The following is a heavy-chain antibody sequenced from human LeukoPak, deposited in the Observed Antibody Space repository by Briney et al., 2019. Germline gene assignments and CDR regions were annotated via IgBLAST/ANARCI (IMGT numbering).Heavy chain of an antibody. D-gene: IGHD6-19*01. CDR3: ARVGVAGRYYYYYGMDV. CDR1: GGSISSYY. J-gene: IGHJ6*02. Sequence: PSGTLSLTCTVSGGSISSYYWSWIRQPAGKGLEWIGRIYTSGSTNYNPSLKNRVTMSVDTSKNQFSLKLSSVTAADTAVYYCARVGVAGRYYYYYGMDVWGQGTTVTVSS. V-gene: IGHV4-4*07. CDR2: IYTSGST.